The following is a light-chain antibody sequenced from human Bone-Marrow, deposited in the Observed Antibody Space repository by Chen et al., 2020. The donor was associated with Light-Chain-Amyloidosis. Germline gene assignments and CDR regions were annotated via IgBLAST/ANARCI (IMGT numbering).Light chain of an antibody. CDR1: DLPTKY. J-gene: IGLJ2*01. CDR2: RDT. V-gene: IGLV3-25*03. CDR3: QSADSSGTYEVT. Sequence: SYELTQPPSVSVSPGQTARITCSGDDLPTKYAYWYQQKPGQAPVLVINRDTERHSGISARFSGSSSGTTATLTISGVQAEDEADYHCQSADSSGTYEVTFGGGTKLTVL.